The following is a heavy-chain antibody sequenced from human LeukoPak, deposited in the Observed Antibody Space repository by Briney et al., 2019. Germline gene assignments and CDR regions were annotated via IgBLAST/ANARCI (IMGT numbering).Heavy chain of an antibody. CDR1: GGSISCCSYY. Sequence: KASETLSLTCTVSGGSISCCSYYWGWSRQPPGKGLEWIGSIYYSGSIYYNPSLKSRVTISVHTYKNQFSLKLRSVTAADTAVYYCASHSGPKVQEYSGSLDAFDLWGQGTMVPVSS. D-gene: IGHD1-26*01. CDR2: IYYSGSI. V-gene: IGHV4-39*01. J-gene: IGHJ3*01. CDR3: ASHSGPKVQEYSGSLDAFDL.